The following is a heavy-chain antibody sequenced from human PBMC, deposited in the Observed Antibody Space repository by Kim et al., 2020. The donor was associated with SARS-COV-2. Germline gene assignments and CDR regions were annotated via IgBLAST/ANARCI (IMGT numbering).Heavy chain of an antibody. Sequence: SETLSLTCTVSGGSISSGSYYWSWIRQPAGKGLEWIGRIYTSGSTNYNPSLKSRVTISVDTSKNQFSLKLSSVTAADTAVYYCARGVRNDYGDYPVDYWGQGTLVTVSS. CDR3: ARGVRNDYGDYPVDY. CDR1: GGSISSGSYY. V-gene: IGHV4-61*02. J-gene: IGHJ4*02. D-gene: IGHD4-17*01. CDR2: IYTSGST.